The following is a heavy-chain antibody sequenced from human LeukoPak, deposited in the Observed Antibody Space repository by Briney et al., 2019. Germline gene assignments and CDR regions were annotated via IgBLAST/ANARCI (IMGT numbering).Heavy chain of an antibody. Sequence: SETLSLTCTVSGGSISSYYWNWIRQPPGKGLEWIGYIYYSGSTNYNPSLKSRVTISVDTSKNQFSLKLSSVTAADTAVYYCARAGRGVITFSYWGQGTLVTVSS. CDR1: GGSISSYY. CDR2: IYYSGST. D-gene: IGHD3-22*01. V-gene: IGHV4-59*08. CDR3: ARAGRGVITFSY. J-gene: IGHJ4*02.